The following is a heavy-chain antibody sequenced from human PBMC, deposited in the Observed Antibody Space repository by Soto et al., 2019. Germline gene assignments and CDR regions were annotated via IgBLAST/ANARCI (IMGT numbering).Heavy chain of an antibody. D-gene: IGHD6-19*01. CDR2: IMSIFGAP. V-gene: IGHV1-69*12. Sequence: QVQLVQSGAEVKKPGSSVKVSCTASGGTFSDYAFSWVRQAPGQGLEWLGGIMSIFGAPDYAQKFQGRVTITADESTRTAYMEMRSLRSEDTAVYYCASWLKEAGIGHYYYGMDVWGQGTTVTVSS. J-gene: IGHJ6*02. CDR1: GGTFSDYA. CDR3: ASWLKEAGIGHYYYGMDV.